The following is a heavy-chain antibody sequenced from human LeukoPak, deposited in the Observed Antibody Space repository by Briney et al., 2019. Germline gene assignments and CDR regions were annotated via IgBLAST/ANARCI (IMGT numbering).Heavy chain of an antibody. CDR1: GFSFSSHW. V-gene: IGHV3-74*01. Sequence: PGESLRLSCAGSGFSFSSHWLHWVRQVPGKGLEWVARINGDGIAINYADSVKGRFTISRDNAKNTVYLQMNSLRVENTAVFYCARGGSSFYWGRGTPVTVSS. CDR2: INGDGIAI. J-gene: IGHJ4*02. CDR3: ARGGSSFY. D-gene: IGHD3-10*01.